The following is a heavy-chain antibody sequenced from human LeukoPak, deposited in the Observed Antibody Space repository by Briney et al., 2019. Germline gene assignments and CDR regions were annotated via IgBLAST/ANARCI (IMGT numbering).Heavy chain of an antibody. D-gene: IGHD6-13*01. J-gene: IGHJ6*02. CDR1: GYTFTGYY. V-gene: IGHV1-2*04. CDR2: INPNSGGT. Sequence: ASVKVSCKASGYTFTGYYMHWVRQAPGQGLEWMGWINPNSGGTNYAQEFQGWVTMTRDTSISTAYMELSRLRSDDTAVYYCARGPYSSSWHHYYGMDVWGQGTTVTVSS. CDR3: ARGPYSSSWHHYYGMDV.